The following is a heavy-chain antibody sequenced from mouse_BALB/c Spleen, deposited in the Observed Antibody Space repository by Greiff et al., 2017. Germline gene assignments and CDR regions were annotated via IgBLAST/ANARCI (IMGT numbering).Heavy chain of an antibody. Sequence: EVKLVESGGGLVKLGGSLKLSCAASGFTFSSYYMSWVRQTPEKRLELVAAINSNGGSTYYPDSVKGRFTISRDNAKNNLYLQMSSLKSEDTAMYYCAREDGKDAMDYWGQGTSVTVSS. CDR2: INSNGGST. CDR1: GFTFSSYY. CDR3: AREDGKDAMDY. D-gene: IGHD2-1*01. J-gene: IGHJ4*01. V-gene: IGHV5-6-2*01.